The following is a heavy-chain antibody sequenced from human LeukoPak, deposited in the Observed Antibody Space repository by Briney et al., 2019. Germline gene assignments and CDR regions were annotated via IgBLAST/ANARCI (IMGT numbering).Heavy chain of an antibody. Sequence: PGVSLRLSCAASGFTFSSYWMHWVRQAPGKGLVWVSRINSDGSSTSYADSVKGRFTISRDNAKNTLYLQMNSLRAEDTAVYYCARVSVATYYYYGMDVWGQGTTVTVSS. V-gene: IGHV3-74*01. CDR1: GFTFSSYW. CDR2: INSDGSST. D-gene: IGHD2-15*01. CDR3: ARVSVATYYYYGMDV. J-gene: IGHJ6*02.